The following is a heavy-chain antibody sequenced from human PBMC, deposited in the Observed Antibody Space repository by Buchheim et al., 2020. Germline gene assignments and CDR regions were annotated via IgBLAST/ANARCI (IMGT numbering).Heavy chain of an antibody. D-gene: IGHD2-2*03. Sequence: EVQLLESGGGLVQPGGSLRLSCAASGFTFSSYAMSWVRQAPGKGLEWVSAISGSGGSTYYADSVKGRFTISRDNSKNPLYFQMNSLRAEDTAVYYCAKDPRRLGIVVVISAYGMDVWGQGTT. CDR1: GFTFSSYA. J-gene: IGHJ6*02. V-gene: IGHV3-23*01. CDR3: AKDPRRLGIVVVISAYGMDV. CDR2: ISGSGGST.